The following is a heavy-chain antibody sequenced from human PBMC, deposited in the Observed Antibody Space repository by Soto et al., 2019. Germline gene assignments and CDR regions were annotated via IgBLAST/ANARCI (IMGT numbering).Heavy chain of an antibody. J-gene: IGHJ3*02. CDR2: IYYSGST. V-gene: IGHV4-59*01. CDR1: GGSISSYY. Sequence: SETLSLTCTISGGSISSYYWSWIRQPPGKGLEWIGYIYYSGSTNYNPSLKSRVTISVDTSKNQFSLKLSSVTAADTAVYYCARDRLSSGYYLHAFDIWGQGTMVTVSS. CDR3: ARDRLSSGYYLHAFDI. D-gene: IGHD3-22*01.